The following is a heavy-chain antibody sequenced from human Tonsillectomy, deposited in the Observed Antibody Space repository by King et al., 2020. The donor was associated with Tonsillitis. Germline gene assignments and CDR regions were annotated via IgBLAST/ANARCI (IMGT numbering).Heavy chain of an antibody. V-gene: IGHV3-73*01. J-gene: IGHJ6*02. CDR1: GFTFSGSA. CDR2: IGSKANTYAT. D-gene: IGHD1-1*01. CDR3: TRRTLTTARGMDV. Sequence: VQLVESGGGLVQPGGSLKLSCAASGFTFSGSAMHWVRQASGKGLEWIGRIGSKANTYATVYAASVKGRFTISRDDSKNTAYLQMNSLKTEDTAVYYCTRRTLTTARGMDVWGQGTTVTVS.